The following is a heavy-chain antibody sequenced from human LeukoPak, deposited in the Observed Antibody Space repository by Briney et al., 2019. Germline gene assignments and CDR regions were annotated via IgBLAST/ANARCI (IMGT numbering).Heavy chain of an antibody. V-gene: IGHV1-69*04. CDR1: GGTFSSYA. J-gene: IGHJ6*02. CDR2: IIPILGIA. Sequence: ASVKVSCKASGGTFSSYAISWVRQAPGQGLEWMGRIIPILGIANYAQKFQGRVTITADKSTSTAYMELSSLRPEDTAVYYCARDGSGSNPLYYYYGMDVWGQGTTVTVSS. D-gene: IGHD3-10*01. CDR3: ARDGSGSNPLYYYYGMDV.